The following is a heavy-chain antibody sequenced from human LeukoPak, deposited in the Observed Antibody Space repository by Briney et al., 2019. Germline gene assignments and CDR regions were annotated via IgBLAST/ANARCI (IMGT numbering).Heavy chain of an antibody. CDR1: GFTFSSYA. Sequence: PGGSLRLSCAASGFTFSSYAMSWVRQAPGKGLEWVSAISGSGGSTYYADSVKGRFTISRDNSKNTLYLQMNSLRAEDTAVYYCAKGDITMVRGAQINWFDPWGQGTLVTVSS. D-gene: IGHD3-10*01. V-gene: IGHV3-23*01. CDR3: AKGDITMVRGAQINWFDP. J-gene: IGHJ5*02. CDR2: ISGSGGST.